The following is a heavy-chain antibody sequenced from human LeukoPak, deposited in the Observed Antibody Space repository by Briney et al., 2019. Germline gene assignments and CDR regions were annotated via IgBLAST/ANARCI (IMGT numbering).Heavy chain of an antibody. CDR1: GFTFSRYW. CDR2: FGTRSTSI. CDR3: AREVSEGFDF. Sequence: GGSLRLSCVASGFTFSRYWMSWVRQAPGKGLEWVSSFGTRSTSIYHAGSVKGRFAISRDNAKNSLYLQMNSLRAEDTALYYCAREVSEGFDFWGQGTLVTVSS. J-gene: IGHJ4*02. D-gene: IGHD3-22*01. V-gene: IGHV3-21*01.